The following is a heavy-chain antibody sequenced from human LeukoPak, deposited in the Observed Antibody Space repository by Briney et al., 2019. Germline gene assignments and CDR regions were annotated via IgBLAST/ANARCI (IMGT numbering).Heavy chain of an antibody. V-gene: IGHV3-30*18. J-gene: IGHJ4*02. CDR1: GFTFSSYG. CDR3: AKGGEMATIGGIGGYFDY. CDR2: ISYDGSNK. Sequence: PGGSLRLSCAAFGFTFSSYGMHWVRQAPGKGLEWVAVISYDGSNKYYADSVKGRFTISRDNSKNTLYLQMNSLRAEDTAVYYCAKGGEMATIGGIGGYFDYWGQGTLVTVSS. D-gene: IGHD5-24*01.